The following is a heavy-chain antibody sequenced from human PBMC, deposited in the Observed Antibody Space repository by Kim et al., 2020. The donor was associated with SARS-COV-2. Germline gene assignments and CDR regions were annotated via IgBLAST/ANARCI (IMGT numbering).Heavy chain of an antibody. D-gene: IGHD3-10*01. CDR1: GGSFSGYY. J-gene: IGHJ2*01. CDR3: ARRSCDPAGWGGYYCAL. V-gene: IGHV4-34*01. CDR2: INHSGRT. Sequence: SETLSLTCAVYGGSFSGYYWRWIRQPPGKGLEWIGEINHSGRTNYNPSLKSRGTISVDTSKNQFSLTLPSVTAPETAVYSGARRSCDPAGWGGYYCALWG.